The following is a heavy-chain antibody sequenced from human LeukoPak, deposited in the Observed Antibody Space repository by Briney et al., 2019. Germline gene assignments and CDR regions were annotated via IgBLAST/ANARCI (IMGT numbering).Heavy chain of an antibody. CDR2: INSSSSGI. V-gene: IGHV3-48*01. D-gene: IGHD3-22*01. Sequence: GGSLRLSCAASGLTFSIYSMNWVRQAPGKGLEWLAYINSSSSGIFYADSVKGRLTISRDNDKNSLYLQMIGLRAEDTAVYYCARDHYFGSSGYSRSLDYWGQGTLVTVSS. CDR3: ARDHYFGSSGYSRSLDY. J-gene: IGHJ4*02. CDR1: GLTFSIYS.